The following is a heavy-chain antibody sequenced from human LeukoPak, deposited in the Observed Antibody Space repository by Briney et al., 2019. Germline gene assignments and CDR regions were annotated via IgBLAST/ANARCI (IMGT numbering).Heavy chain of an antibody. CDR2: IYYSGST. J-gene: IGHJ4*02. V-gene: IGHV4-39*07. Sequence: SETLSLTCTVSGGSISSSSYYWGWIRQPPGKGLEWIGSIYYSGSTYYNPSLKSRVTISVDTSKNQFSLKLSSVTAADTAVYYCAKHYDSRFREFDYWGQGTLVTVSS. CDR1: GGSISSSSYY. D-gene: IGHD3-22*01. CDR3: AKHYDSRFREFDY.